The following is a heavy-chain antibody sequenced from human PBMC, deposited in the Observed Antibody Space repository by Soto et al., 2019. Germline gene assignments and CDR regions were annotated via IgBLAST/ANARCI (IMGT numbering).Heavy chain of an antibody. CDR1: GFTFSIYG. J-gene: IGHJ6*02. CDR3: ARENIVVVVAASDYYGMDV. D-gene: IGHD2-15*01. CDR2: IWYDGSNK. Sequence: GGSLRLSCAASGFTFSIYGMHWVRHAPGKGLEWVAVIWYDGSNKYYADSVKGRFTISRDNSKNTLYLQMNSLRAEDTAVYYCARENIVVVVAASDYYGMDVWGQGTTVTVSS. V-gene: IGHV3-33*01.